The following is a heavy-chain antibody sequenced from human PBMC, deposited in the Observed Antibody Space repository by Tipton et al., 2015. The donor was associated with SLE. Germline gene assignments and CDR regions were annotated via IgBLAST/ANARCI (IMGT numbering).Heavy chain of an antibody. CDR1: GGSINSRNYY. J-gene: IGHJ5*02. CDR3: GRASGWVSLNWFDP. V-gene: IGHV4-39*07. CDR2: IYYSDIT. Sequence: TLSLTCTVSGGSINSRNYYWGWIRQPPGKGLEWIGGIYYSDITYYNPSLKGRVIMSVDTSKNQFSLRLISLTAADTAVYFCGRASGWVSLNWFDPWGQGTLVTVSS. D-gene: IGHD6-19*01.